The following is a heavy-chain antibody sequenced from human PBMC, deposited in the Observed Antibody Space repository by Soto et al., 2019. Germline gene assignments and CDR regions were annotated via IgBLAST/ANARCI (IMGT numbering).Heavy chain of an antibody. Sequence: SLTLFIASSGYTDSDLAMGWVRRAQGKGLEWVSDIIDSGGSTYYADAVKGRFTISRDNSKSTLYLQMNSLRAEDTAVYYCGKGRSYYYYYGVDVWGQGTTVTVSS. CDR2: IIDSGGST. J-gene: IGHJ6*02. CDR1: GYTDSDLA. D-gene: IGHD1-26*01. V-gene: IGHV3-23*01. CDR3: GKGRSYYYYYGVDV.